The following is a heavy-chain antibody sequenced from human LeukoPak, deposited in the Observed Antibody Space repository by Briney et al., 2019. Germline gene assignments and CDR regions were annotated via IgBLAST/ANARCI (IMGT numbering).Heavy chain of an antibody. CDR3: ARVSATWDYFDY. CDR1: GFTFSSYW. V-gene: IGHV3-7*01. J-gene: IGHJ4*02. D-gene: IGHD2-15*01. Sequence: GGSLRLSCAASGFTFSSYWMSWVRQAPGKGLEWVANIKQDGSKLSYVDSVRGRFTVSRDNAKNSLYLQMNSLRAEDTAVYYCARVSATWDYFDYWGQGTLVTVSS. CDR2: IKQDGSKL.